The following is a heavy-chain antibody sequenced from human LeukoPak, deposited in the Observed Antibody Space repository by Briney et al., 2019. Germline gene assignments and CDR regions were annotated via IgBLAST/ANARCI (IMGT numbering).Heavy chain of an antibody. Sequence: PGGSLRLSCAASGFTFRIYGMHWVRQAPGKGLEWVAVISYDGSNKYFADSVKGRFTISRDNSKNTLYLQMNSLRAEDTAVYYCSVGGDGYNYLDYWGQGTLVTVSS. CDR1: GFTFRIYG. CDR2: ISYDGSNK. J-gene: IGHJ4*02. V-gene: IGHV3-30*03. D-gene: IGHD5-24*01. CDR3: SVGGDGYNYLDY.